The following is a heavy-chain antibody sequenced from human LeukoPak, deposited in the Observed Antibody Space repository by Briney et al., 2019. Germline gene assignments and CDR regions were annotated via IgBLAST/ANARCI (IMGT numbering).Heavy chain of an antibody. J-gene: IGHJ6*02. V-gene: IGHV1-2*06. CDR2: INPNSGGT. Sequence: ASVKVSCRASGYTFTGYYMHWVQQAPGQGLEWMGRINPNSGGTNYAQKFQGRVTMTRDTSISTAYMELSRLRSDDTAVYYCASLPNYYYYGMDVWGQGTTVTVSS. CDR3: ASLPNYYYYGMDV. CDR1: GYTFTGYY.